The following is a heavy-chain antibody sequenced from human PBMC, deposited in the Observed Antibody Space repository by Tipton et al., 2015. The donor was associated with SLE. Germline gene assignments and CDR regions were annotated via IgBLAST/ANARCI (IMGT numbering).Heavy chain of an antibody. J-gene: IGHJ6*02. CDR3: ARVVYAEDYYNIDV. CDR1: GGSISSSNYY. Sequence: TLSLTCTVSGGSISSSNYYWAWFRQPPGKGLEWIGSVFYSGGTSYSPSLTSRVAIFVDTYRNQFSLRLSSVAAADTAMYYCARVVYAEDYYNIDVWGQGTTVAVSS. V-gene: IGHV4-39*07. D-gene: IGHD1-14*01. CDR2: VFYSGGT.